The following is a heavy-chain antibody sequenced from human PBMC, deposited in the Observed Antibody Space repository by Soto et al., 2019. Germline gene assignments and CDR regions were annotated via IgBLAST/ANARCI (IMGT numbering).Heavy chain of an antibody. CDR3: ASHYGDNGWFDP. CDR2: ITSSSSSI. V-gene: IGHV3-21*06. CDR1: GFTFSAYN. J-gene: IGHJ5*02. Sequence: EVQLVESGGGLVKPGGSLRLSCAASGFTFSAYNMNWVRQPPGKGLEWVSSITSSSSSIYYADSLKGRFTISRDNAKNSLYRQMNSLRAEDTAVYYCASHYGDNGWFDPWGQGTLVTVSS. D-gene: IGHD4-17*01.